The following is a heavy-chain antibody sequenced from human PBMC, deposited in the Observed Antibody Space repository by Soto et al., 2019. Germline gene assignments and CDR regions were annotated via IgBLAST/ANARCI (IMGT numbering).Heavy chain of an antibody. CDR2: IWYDGSNK. V-gene: IGHV3-33*01. J-gene: IGHJ3*01. CDR3: ARWNLVGPTIDAFDL. D-gene: IGHD1-26*01. CDR1: GFTFSRNG. Sequence: QVQLVESGGGVVQPGRSLRLSCAASGFTFSRNGMHWVRQAPGKGLEWVAIIWYDGSNKYYTDSVKGRFTISRDNSKNTLYLQMTSLRVEDTAMYYCARWNLVGPTIDAFDLWGQGTMVTVSS.